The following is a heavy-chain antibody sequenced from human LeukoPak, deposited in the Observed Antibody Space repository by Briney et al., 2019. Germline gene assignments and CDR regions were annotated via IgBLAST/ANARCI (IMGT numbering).Heavy chain of an antibody. CDR3: AKDLSYIGFGY. CDR1: GFTVSSYY. Sequence: GGSLRLSCAASGFTVSSYYMNWVRQAPGKELEWVSVIYTGGGRYYADSVKGRFTISRDNSKNTMYLQMNSLRAEDTAVYYCAKDLSYIGFGYWGQGTLVTVSS. D-gene: IGHD2-15*01. J-gene: IGHJ4*02. CDR2: IYTGGGR. V-gene: IGHV3-53*01.